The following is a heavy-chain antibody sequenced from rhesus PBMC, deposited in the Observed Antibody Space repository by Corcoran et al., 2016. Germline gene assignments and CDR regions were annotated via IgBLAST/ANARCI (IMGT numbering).Heavy chain of an antibody. Sequence: QVQLQESGPGLLKPSETLSLTCAVSGGSISGGYCLGWFRQPPGKGMEWIGSIYSSRGNNYYNPSLKSRVTSSTDTSKNQFSVKLSSGTAADTAVYYCARDGGYSYYWYFDIWGPGTPITISS. CDR3: ARDGGYSYYWYFDI. CDR2: IYSSRGNN. V-gene: IGHV4S7*01. D-gene: IGHD5-12*01. J-gene: IGHJ2*01. CDR1: GGSISGGYC.